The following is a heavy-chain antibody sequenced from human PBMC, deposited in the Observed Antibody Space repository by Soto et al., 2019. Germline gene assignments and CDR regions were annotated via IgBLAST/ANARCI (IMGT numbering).Heavy chain of an antibody. V-gene: IGHV2-5*01. J-gene: IGHJ6*02. CDR1: GFSLTTSGVG. CDR2: IYWNDDK. D-gene: IGHD3-3*01. CDR3: AHSQRRTAIFGVGPGHYFKDG. Sequence: SGPTLVNPTQTLTLTCTFSGFSLTTSGVGVGWTRQPPRKALEWLALIYWNDDKHYSPSLKSRLTITKDTSRNQVVLTMTNMGPVDTATYYCAHSQRRTAIFGVGPGHYFKDGLGQGTTVTVSS.